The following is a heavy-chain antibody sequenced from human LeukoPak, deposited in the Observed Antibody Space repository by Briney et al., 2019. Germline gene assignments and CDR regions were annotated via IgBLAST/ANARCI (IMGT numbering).Heavy chain of an antibody. V-gene: IGHV1-18*01. CDR2: ISAYNGNT. J-gene: IGHJ3*01. D-gene: IGHD6-13*01. CDR1: GYTFTSYG. CDR3: ARISSSNWYNERGAFDV. Sequence: ASVKVSCKASGYTFTSYGINWVRQAPGQGLEWMGWISAYNGNTNYAQELQGRVTMTTDTSTTTAYMELRSLRSDDTAVYYCARISSSNWYNERGAFDVWGQGTMVTVSS.